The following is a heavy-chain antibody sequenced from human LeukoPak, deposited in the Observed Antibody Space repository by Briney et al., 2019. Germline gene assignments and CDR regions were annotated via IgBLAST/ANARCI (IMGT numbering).Heavy chain of an antibody. CDR3: ARDLSNSYGPFGY. Sequence: GGSLGLSCAASGFTFRSYSMNWVRQAPGKGLEWVSSISISSGYIYYADSVKGRFTISRDNAKNSLYLQMNSLRAEDTAVYYCARDLSNSYGPFGYWGQGTLVTVSS. J-gene: IGHJ4*02. CDR1: GFTFRSYS. CDR2: ISISSGYI. V-gene: IGHV3-21*01. D-gene: IGHD5-18*01.